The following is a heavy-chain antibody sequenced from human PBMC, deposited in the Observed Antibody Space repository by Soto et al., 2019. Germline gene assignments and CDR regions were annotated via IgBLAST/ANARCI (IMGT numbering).Heavy chain of an antibody. CDR2: INPSGGST. CDR3: ARGYSGYDLGSPLSYFDY. CDR1: GYTFTSYY. D-gene: IGHD5-12*01. Sequence: QVQLVQSGAEVKKPGASVKVSCKASGYTFTSYYMHWVRQAPGQGLEWMGIINPSGGSTSYAQKFQGRVTMTRDTSTSTVYMELSSLRSEDTAVYYCARGYSGYDLGSPLSYFDYWGQGTLVTVSS. V-gene: IGHV1-46*01. J-gene: IGHJ4*02.